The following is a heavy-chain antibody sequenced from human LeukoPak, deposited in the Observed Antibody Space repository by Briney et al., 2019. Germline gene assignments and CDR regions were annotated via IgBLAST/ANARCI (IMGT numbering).Heavy chain of an antibody. V-gene: IGHV3-11*03. J-gene: IGHJ4*02. CDR1: GFTFSDYY. CDR2: ISKNSDYT. CDR3: AIWYFYGSGSYYRPFDY. D-gene: IGHD3-10*01. Sequence: GGSLRLSCAVSGFTFSDYYMTWIRQTPGKGLEWVSYISKNSDYTNYADSVKGRFTISRDNAKNSMYLQMNSLRAEDTAVYYRAIWYFYGSGSYYRPFDYWSQGTLVTVSS.